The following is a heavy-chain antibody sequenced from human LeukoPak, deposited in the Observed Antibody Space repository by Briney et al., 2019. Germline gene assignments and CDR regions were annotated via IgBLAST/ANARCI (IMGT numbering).Heavy chain of an antibody. Sequence: GASVKVSCKASGYTFTGYYMHWVRQAPGQGLEWMGWINPNSGGTNYAQKFQGRVTMTRDTSISTAYTELSRLRSDDTAVYYCARGTTTWTVTGGDFDYWGQGTLVTVSS. CDR1: GYTFTGYY. CDR2: INPNSGGT. CDR3: ARGTTTWTVTGGDFDY. D-gene: IGHD1-20*01. V-gene: IGHV1-2*02. J-gene: IGHJ4*02.